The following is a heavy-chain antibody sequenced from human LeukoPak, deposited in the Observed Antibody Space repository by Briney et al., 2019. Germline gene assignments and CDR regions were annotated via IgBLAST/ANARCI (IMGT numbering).Heavy chain of an antibody. J-gene: IGHJ4*02. CDR3: ARSRDSSSSYYFDY. V-gene: IGHV5-51*01. D-gene: IGHD6-6*01. Sequence: WGALEISFQGSGCGFTSYWIGWVRPTPGKGVGGIGIIYTGDSDTRHSPSFQGQVTISADKSISTAYLQWSSLTASDTAMYYCARSRDSSSSYYFDYWGQGTLVTVSS. CDR2: IYTGDSDT. CDR1: GCGFTSYW.